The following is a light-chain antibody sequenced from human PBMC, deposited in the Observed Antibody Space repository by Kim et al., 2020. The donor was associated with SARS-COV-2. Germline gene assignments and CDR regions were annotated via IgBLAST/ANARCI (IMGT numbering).Light chain of an antibody. Sequence: DIQMTQSPSSLSASVGDRVTITCRASQGISSNVAWYQQKPGDVPKLLIYDASALLSGVPSRFSGSGSGTDFTLTISSLQPEDVATYGAPWTFGQGTKVDIK. V-gene: IGKV1-27*01. J-gene: IGKJ1*01. CDR3: PWT. CDR2: DAS. CDR1: QGISSN.